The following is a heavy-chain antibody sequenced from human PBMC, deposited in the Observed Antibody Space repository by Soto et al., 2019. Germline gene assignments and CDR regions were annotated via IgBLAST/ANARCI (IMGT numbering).Heavy chain of an antibody. CDR1: GGPISGSNYY. D-gene: IGHD5-18*01. V-gene: IGHV4-39*01. CDR3: APWDSYGDYFAY. Sequence: PSETLSLTCTVSGGPISGSNYYWGWIRQSPGKGLEWIGSIYYSGSTYYNPSLKSRVTISVDTSMNQFSLKLSSVTAADTAVYYCAPWDSYGDYFAYWGQGTLVTVSS. CDR2: IYYSGST. J-gene: IGHJ4*02.